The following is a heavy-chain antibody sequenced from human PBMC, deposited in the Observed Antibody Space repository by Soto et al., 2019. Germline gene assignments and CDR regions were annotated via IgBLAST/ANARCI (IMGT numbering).Heavy chain of an antibody. CDR1: GFRFDDFG. J-gene: IGHJ3*02. V-gene: IGHV3-20*04. CDR2: ITWNGVTT. CDR3: ARDGGVAVAVDAFDI. Sequence: EEQLVESGGGVVRPGGSLTLSCAASGFRFDDFGMSWVRQAPGKGLEWVSGITWNGVTTGYVKSVKGRFTISRDNAKNSLYLQMGSLRAEDTAIYYCARDGGVAVAVDAFDIWGQGTMVSVSS. D-gene: IGHD6-19*01.